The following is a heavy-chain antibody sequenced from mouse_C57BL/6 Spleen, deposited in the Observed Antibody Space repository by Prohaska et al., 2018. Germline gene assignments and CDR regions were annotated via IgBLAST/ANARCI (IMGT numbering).Heavy chain of an antibody. CDR2: INPNNGGT. J-gene: IGHJ1*03. V-gene: IGHV1-18*01. CDR3: ARVYYYGSSPHWYFDV. Sequence: HGKSLEWIGDINPNNGGTIYNQKFKGKATLTVDKSSSTAYMELRSLTSEDTAVYYCARVYYYGSSPHWYFDVWGTGTTVTVSS. D-gene: IGHD1-1*01.